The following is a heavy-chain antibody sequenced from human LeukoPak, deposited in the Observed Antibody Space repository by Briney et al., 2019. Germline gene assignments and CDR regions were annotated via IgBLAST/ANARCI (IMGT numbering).Heavy chain of an antibody. Sequence: ASVTVSCEASGYTFTSYDFNWVRQATGQRPEWMGWMSPNSGDTGYAQKFQDRVTMTRNTSISTAYMEQSSLRSDDTAVYYCARGPPNWGYDYWGPGTLVTVSS. J-gene: IGHJ4*02. CDR2: MSPNSGDT. CDR1: GYTFTSYD. V-gene: IGHV1-8*01. CDR3: ARGPPNWGYDY. D-gene: IGHD7-27*01.